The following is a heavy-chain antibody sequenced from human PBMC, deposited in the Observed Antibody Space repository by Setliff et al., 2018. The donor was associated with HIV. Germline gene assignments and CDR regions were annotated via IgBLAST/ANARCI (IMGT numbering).Heavy chain of an antibody. J-gene: IGHJ4*02. CDR3: ARDRGDYGYFKY. CDR1: GDSISSGGYS. Sequence: SETLSLTCAVSGDSISSGGYSWNWIRQPPGKGLEWIGYIYHSGSTYYNPSLKSRVTISVDRSENQFSLKLSSVTAADTAVYYCARDRGDYGYFKYWGQGTLVTVSS. V-gene: IGHV4-30-2*01. D-gene: IGHD2-21*02. CDR2: IYHSGST.